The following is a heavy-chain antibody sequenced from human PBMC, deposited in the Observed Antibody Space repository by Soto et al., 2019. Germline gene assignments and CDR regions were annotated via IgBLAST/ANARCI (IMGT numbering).Heavy chain of an antibody. CDR2: ISGYTGNT. D-gene: IGHD3-10*01. Sequence: ASVKVSCKASGYTFTSYGISWVRQAPGQGMEWMGWISGYTGNTNYAQKVQGRVTLTTDTSTSTAYMELTSLTPDDTAVYYCARDERGSGSHFGRLNWFDPWGQGTLVTVSS. V-gene: IGHV1-18*01. CDR1: GYTFTSYG. CDR3: ARDERGSGSHFGRLNWFDP. J-gene: IGHJ5*02.